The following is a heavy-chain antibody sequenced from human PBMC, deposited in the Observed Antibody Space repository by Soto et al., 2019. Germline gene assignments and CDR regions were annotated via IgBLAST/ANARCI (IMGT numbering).Heavy chain of an antibody. CDR1: GGSISSYY. V-gene: IGHV4-59*01. D-gene: IGHD5-12*01. J-gene: IGHJ5*02. CDR3: AREMATITVNWFDP. Sequence: PSETMSITCTVSGGSISSYYWSWIRQPPGKGLEWIGYIYYSGSTNYNPSLKSRVTISVDTSKNQFSLKLSSVTAADTAVYYCAREMATITVNWFDPWGQATLVTVSS. CDR2: IYYSGST.